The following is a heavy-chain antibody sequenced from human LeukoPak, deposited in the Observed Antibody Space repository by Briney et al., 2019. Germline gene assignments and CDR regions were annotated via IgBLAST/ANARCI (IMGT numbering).Heavy chain of an antibody. CDR3: ARGGENYSSGWEYLLDY. Sequence: PGRSLRLSCTASGFTFGGYAMSWVRQAPGKGLEWVSVIYSGGSTYYADSVKGRFTISRDNSKNTLYLQMNSLRAEDTAVYYCARGGENYSSGWEYLLDYWGQGTLVTVSS. CDR1: GFTFGGYA. J-gene: IGHJ4*02. D-gene: IGHD6-19*01. V-gene: IGHV3-66*01. CDR2: IYSGGST.